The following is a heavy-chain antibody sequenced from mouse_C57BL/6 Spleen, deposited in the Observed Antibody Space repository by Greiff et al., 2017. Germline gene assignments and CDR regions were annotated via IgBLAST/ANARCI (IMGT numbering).Heavy chain of an antibody. CDR3: ARLRDYDHY. CDR2: INPNNGGT. Sequence: VQLQQSGPELVKPGASVKMSCKASGYTFTDYNMHWVKQSHGKSLEWIGYINPNNGGTSYNQKFKGKATLTVNKSSSTAYMELRRQTSEDSAVYYCARLRDYDHYWGQGTTLTVSS. D-gene: IGHD2-4*01. V-gene: IGHV1-22*01. CDR1: GYTFTDYN. J-gene: IGHJ2*01.